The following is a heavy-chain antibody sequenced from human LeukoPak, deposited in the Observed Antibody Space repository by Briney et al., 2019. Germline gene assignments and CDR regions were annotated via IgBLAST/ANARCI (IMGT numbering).Heavy chain of an antibody. V-gene: IGHV4-59*01. CDR2: IYYSGST. D-gene: IGHD6-19*01. CDR3: ARHGYSSGSLAWFDP. CDR1: GGSISSYY. J-gene: IGHJ5*02. Sequence: SETLSLTCTVAGGSISSYYWSCIRQPPGKGLEWIGYIYYSGSTNYNPSLKSSVTISVDTSKNQFSLKLSSVAAADTAVYYCARHGYSSGSLAWFDPWGQGTQVTVSS.